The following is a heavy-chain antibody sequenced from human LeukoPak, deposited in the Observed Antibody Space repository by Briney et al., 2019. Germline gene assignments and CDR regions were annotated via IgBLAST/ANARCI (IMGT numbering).Heavy chain of an antibody. CDR1: GGTFSSYA. V-gene: IGHV1-69*13. CDR2: IIPIFGTA. CDR3: ARGPGVVLMVYAMRSEYFQH. J-gene: IGHJ1*01. Sequence: SVKVSCKASGGTFSSYAISWVRQAPGQGLEWVGGIIPIFGTANYAQKFQGRVTITADESTSTAYMELSSLRSEDTAVYYCARGPGVVLMVYAMRSEYFQHWGQGTLVTVSS. D-gene: IGHD2-8*01.